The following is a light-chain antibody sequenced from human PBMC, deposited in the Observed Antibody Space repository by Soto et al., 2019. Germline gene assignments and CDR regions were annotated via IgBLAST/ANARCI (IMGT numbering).Light chain of an antibody. Sequence: EIVLTQSPGTLSLSPGERATLSCRASQSIGISSLDWYQHKPGQTPSLLIYDASNRATGVPDRFRGGGSGTDFTLIISKMAPEDFAVYSFHQSGRAPYTFGQGIKLEI. CDR3: HQSGRAPYT. CDR2: DAS. CDR1: QSIGISS. J-gene: IGKJ2*01. V-gene: IGKV3-20*01.